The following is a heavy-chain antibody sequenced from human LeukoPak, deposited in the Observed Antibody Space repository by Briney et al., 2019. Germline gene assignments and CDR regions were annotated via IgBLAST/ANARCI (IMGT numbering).Heavy chain of an antibody. Sequence: SETLSLTCTVSGGSISSGGYYWSWIRQHPGKGLEWIGYIYYSGSTYYNPSLKSRVTISVDTSKNQFSLKLSSVTAADTAVYYCGRGGVGGDSSGNWGQGTLVTVSS. D-gene: IGHD3-22*01. CDR3: GRGGVGGDSSGN. V-gene: IGHV4-31*03. CDR1: GGSISSGGYY. J-gene: IGHJ4*02. CDR2: IYYSGST.